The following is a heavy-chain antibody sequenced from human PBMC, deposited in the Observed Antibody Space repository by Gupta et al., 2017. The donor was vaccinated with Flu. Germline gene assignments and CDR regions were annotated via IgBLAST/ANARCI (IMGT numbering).Heavy chain of an antibody. Sequence: AQGQGLEWVSTFYAGGATDSADPVKGRFIISRDVSQYTLFLHMNSLRAEDTAIYYCATSIASGGKDYYHMDVWGKGTTVTVSS. V-gene: IGHV3-53*01. CDR2: FYAGGAT. CDR3: ATSIASGGKDYYHMDV. J-gene: IGHJ6*03. D-gene: IGHD6-13*01.